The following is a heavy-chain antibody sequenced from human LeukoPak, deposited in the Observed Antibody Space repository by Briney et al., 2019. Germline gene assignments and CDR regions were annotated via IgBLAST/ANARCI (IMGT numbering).Heavy chain of an antibody. D-gene: IGHD3-3*01. CDR1: GYTFASYG. V-gene: IGHV1-18*01. CDR3: ARDASDFWSGLGDY. J-gene: IGHJ4*02. CDR2: ISAYNGNT. Sequence: ASVKVSCKASGYTFASYGISWVRQAPGQGLEWMGWISAYNGNTNYAQKLQGRVTMTTDTSTSTAYTELRSLRSDDTAVYYCARDASDFWSGLGDYWGQGTLVTVSS.